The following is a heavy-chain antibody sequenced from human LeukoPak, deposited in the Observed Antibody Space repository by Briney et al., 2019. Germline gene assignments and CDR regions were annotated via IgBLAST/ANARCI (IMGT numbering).Heavy chain of an antibody. CDR3: ACSTDIVVVPAAIGRRYYYYGMDV. CDR1: GFTFSSYA. Sequence: GSLRLSCAASGFTFSSYAMSWVRQAPGKGLEWVSAISGSGGSTYYADSVKGRFTISRDNSENTLYLQMNSLRAEDTAVYYCACSTDIVVVPAAIGRRYYYYGMDVWGQGTTVTVSS. J-gene: IGHJ6*02. CDR2: ISGSGGST. D-gene: IGHD2-2*01. V-gene: IGHV3-23*01.